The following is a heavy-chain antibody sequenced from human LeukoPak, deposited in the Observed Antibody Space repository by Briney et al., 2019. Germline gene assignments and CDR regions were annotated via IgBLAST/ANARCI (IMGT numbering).Heavy chain of an antibody. CDR1: GFSFSSYS. V-gene: IGHV3-21*01. CDR3: ARAPEIVGATYFDY. D-gene: IGHD1-26*01. Sequence: GGSPRLSCAASGFSFSSYSMNWVRQAPGKGLEWVSSIGSSSTYIYYADSVKGRFTISRDNSKNTLYLQMNSLRAEDTAVYYCARAPEIVGATYFDYWGQGTLVTVSS. CDR2: IGSSSTYI. J-gene: IGHJ4*02.